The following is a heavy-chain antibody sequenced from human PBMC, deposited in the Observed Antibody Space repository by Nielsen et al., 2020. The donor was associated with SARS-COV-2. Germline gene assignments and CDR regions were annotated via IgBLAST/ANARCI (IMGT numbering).Heavy chain of an antibody. CDR3: ATAPGIAAATTGWFDP. CDR2: FDPEDGET. CDR1: GYTLTELS. V-gene: IGHV1-24*01. D-gene: IGHD6-13*01. J-gene: IGHJ5*02. Sequence: ASVKVSCKVSGYTLTELSMRWVRQAPGKGLEWMGGFDPEDGETIYAQKFQGRVTMTEDTSTDTAYMELSSLRSEDTAVYYCATAPGIAAATTGWFDPWGQGTLVTVSS.